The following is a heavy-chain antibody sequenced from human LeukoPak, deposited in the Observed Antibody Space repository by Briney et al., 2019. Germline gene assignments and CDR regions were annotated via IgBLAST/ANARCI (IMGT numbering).Heavy chain of an antibody. CDR2: IKSKSVGGAT. Sequence: GGSLRLSCAASGFYFSNARMSWVRQAPGKGLEWVGRIKSKSVGGATDYSAPVKGRFTMSRDDSKNTLYLQMNSLNTEDTAVYYYTTPFRSGSYFGFDYWGQGALVTVSS. CDR3: TTPFRSGSYFGFDY. D-gene: IGHD1-26*01. J-gene: IGHJ4*02. V-gene: IGHV3-15*01. CDR1: GFYFSNAR.